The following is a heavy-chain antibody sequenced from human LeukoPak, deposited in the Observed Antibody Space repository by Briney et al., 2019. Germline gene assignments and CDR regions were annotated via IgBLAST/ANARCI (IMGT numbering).Heavy chain of an antibody. J-gene: IGHJ6*04. V-gene: IGHV3-23*01. CDR2: ISGSGRST. D-gene: IGHD3-10*02. CDR1: GFTFSNYV. Sequence: GGSLRLSCAASGFTFSNYVMNWVRQAPGKGLEWVSGISGSGRSTYYADSAKGRFTISRDNAKNSLYLQMNSLRAEDTAVYYCAELGITMIGGVWGKGTTVTISS. CDR3: AELGITMIGGV.